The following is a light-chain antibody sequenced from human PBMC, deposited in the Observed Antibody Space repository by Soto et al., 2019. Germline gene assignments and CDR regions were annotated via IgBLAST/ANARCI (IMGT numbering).Light chain of an antibody. CDR1: SGDVGANKY. CDR3: NSYVGSNNYV. Sequence: QSALTQPRSVSGSPGQSVTISCTGTSGDVGANKYVSWYRQYPGKAPKLMIYDVNERPSGVPDRFSGSKSGNTASLTVSGLQADDEADYYCNSYVGSNNYVFGTGTKLTV. J-gene: IGLJ1*01. CDR2: DVN. V-gene: IGLV2-11*01.